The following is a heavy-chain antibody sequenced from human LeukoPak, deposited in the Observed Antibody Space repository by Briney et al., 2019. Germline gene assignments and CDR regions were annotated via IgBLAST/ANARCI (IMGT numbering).Heavy chain of an antibody. J-gene: IGHJ3*02. V-gene: IGHV3-66*01. D-gene: IGHD3-16*02. Sequence: GGSLRLSCAASGFTVSSNYMSWVRQAPGKGLEWVSVIYSGGSTYYADSVKGRFTISRDNSKNTLYLQMNSLRAEDTAVYYCAWRMITFGGVIGNFDIWGQGTMVTVSS. CDR2: IYSGGST. CDR3: AWRMITFGGVIGNFDI. CDR1: GFTVSSNY.